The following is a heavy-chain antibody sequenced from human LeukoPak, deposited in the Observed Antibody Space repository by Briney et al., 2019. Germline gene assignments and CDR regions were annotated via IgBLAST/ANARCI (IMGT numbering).Heavy chain of an antibody. D-gene: IGHD3-22*01. CDR3: ARVLDYYGSSGYYEWFDP. Sequence: PSQTLSLTCTVSGGSISSGSYYWSWIRQPAGKGLEWIGRIYTSGSTNYNPSLKSRVTISVDTSKNQFSLKLSSVTAADTAVYYCARVLDYYGSSGYYEWFDPWGQGTLVTVSS. J-gene: IGHJ5*02. V-gene: IGHV4-61*02. CDR1: GGSISSGSYY. CDR2: IYTSGST.